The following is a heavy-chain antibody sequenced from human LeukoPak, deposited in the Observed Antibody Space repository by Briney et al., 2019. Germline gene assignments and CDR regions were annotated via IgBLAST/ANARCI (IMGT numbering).Heavy chain of an antibody. CDR1: GFTFNDYD. CDR2: ITGSGVTT. Sequence: GVSLRLSCAASGFTFNDYDMHWVRQAPGKGLEWVSFITGSGVTTSYADSVKGRFTISRDSAKHSLFLQMNSLRAEDTAVYYCARPTSSGSINSWGQGTLVTVSS. CDR3: ARPTSSGSINS. D-gene: IGHD6-19*01. V-gene: IGHV3-48*01. J-gene: IGHJ4*02.